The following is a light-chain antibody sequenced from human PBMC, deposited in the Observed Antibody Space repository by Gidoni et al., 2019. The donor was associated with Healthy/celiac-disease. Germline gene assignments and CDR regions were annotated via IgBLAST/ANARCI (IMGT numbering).Light chain of an antibody. CDR2: GNS. V-gene: IGLV1-40*01. Sequence: QSVLTQPPPVSGAPGPRVTISCTGSSSNTGAGYDVHWYQQLPGTAPKLLIYGNSNRPSGVPDRFSGSKSGTSASLAITGLQAEDEADYYCQSYDSSLSGYVFGTGTKVTVL. CDR1: SSNTGAGYD. J-gene: IGLJ1*01. CDR3: QSYDSSLSGYV.